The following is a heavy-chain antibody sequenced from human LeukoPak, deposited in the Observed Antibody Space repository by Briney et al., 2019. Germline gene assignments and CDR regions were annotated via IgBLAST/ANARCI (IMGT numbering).Heavy chain of an antibody. V-gene: IGHV4-4*07. CDR1: GGSINNYY. D-gene: IGHD2-15*01. CDR2: IYTRGST. Sequence: SETLSLTCTVSGGSINNYYWSWIRQPAGKGLEWIGRIYTRGSTNYNPSLKSRVTISLDTSKNQFSLKLSSVTAADTAVYYCARDRGGRRYGMDVWGQGTTVTVSS. J-gene: IGHJ6*02. CDR3: ARDRGGRRYGMDV.